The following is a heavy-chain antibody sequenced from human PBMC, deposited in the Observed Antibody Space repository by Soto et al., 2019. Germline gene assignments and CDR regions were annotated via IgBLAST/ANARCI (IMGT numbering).Heavy chain of an antibody. CDR3: ARGYSSSWYIGY. J-gene: IGHJ4*02. V-gene: IGHV3-74*01. CDR2: INSDGSST. D-gene: IGHD6-13*01. Sequence: GLSMSPSGPASGFAFSSYLMHWVRQAPGKGLVWVSRINSDGSSTSYADSVKGRFTISRDNAKNTLYLQMNSLRAEDTAVYYCARGYSSSWYIGYWGQGTLVTVSS. CDR1: GFAFSSYL.